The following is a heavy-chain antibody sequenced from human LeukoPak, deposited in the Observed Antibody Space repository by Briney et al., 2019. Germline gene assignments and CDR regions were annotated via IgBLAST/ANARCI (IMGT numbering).Heavy chain of an antibody. CDR1: GYTFTSYY. J-gene: IGHJ5*02. Sequence: ASVTVSCKASGYTFTSYYMHWMRQAPLQGLECMGIINPSGGSTSYAQKFQGRVTMTRDTSTSTVYMELSSLRSEDTAVYYCARGTRSGWDSGWFDPWGQGTLVTVSS. CDR3: ARGTRSGWDSGWFDP. D-gene: IGHD6-19*01. CDR2: INPSGGST. V-gene: IGHV1-46*01.